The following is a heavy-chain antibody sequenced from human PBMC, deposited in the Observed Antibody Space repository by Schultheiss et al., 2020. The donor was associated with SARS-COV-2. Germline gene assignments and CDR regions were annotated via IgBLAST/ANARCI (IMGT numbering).Heavy chain of an antibody. Sequence: GGSLRLSCAASGFTFSSYGMHWVRQAPGKGLEWVAVISYDGSNKYYADSVKGRFTISRDNSKNTLYLQMNSLKTEDTAVYYCTTDGGWLPHYYYYYGMDVWGQGTTVTVSS. J-gene: IGHJ6*02. V-gene: IGHV3-30*12. CDR1: GFTFSSYG. D-gene: IGHD5-12*01. CDR2: ISYDGSNK. CDR3: TTDGGWLPHYYYYYGMDV.